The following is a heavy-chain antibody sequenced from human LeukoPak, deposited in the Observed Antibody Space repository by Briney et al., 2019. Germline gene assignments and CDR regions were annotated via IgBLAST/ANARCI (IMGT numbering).Heavy chain of an antibody. Sequence: PSETLSLTCTVSGDSISTYYWSWIRQPPGKGLEWIAYIYYSGSTNYNPSLKSRVTISVDTSKNLFSLKLSSVTAADTAVYYCARTAGSTNYAMDVWGQGTTVTVSS. CDR1: GDSISTYY. CDR2: IYYSGST. CDR3: ARTAGSTNYAMDV. V-gene: IGHV4-59*01. D-gene: IGHD2-2*01. J-gene: IGHJ6*02.